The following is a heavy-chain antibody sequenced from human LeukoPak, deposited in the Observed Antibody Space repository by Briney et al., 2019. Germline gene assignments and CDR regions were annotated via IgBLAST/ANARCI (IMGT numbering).Heavy chain of an antibody. CDR3: ARERAYCSSINCYKGFNYFDP. J-gene: IGHJ5*02. V-gene: IGHV4-39*07. CDR1: GGSISSNKDY. CDR2: FYYIEST. D-gene: IGHD2-2*02. Sequence: SETLSLTCSVSGGSISSNKDYWGWIRQPPGKGLEWIGTFYYIESTYYNPSLKSRVAISVDTPKNQFSLKLNSVTVADTAVYYCARERAYCSSINCYKGFNYFDPWGQGTLVIVSS.